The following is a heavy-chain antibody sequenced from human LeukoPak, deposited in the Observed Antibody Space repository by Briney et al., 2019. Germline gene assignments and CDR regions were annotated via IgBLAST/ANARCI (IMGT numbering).Heavy chain of an antibody. D-gene: IGHD7-27*01. CDR3: AKDGNWARFED. V-gene: IGHV3-23*01. J-gene: IGHJ4*02. Sequence: GGSLRLSCAASGFTFSSYAMSWVRQAPGKGLEWVSGITSRSTTYYADSVKGRFTISRDNSKNMVWLQINSPTAEDTATYYCAKDGNWARFEDWGQGTLVTVSS. CDR2: ITSRSTT. CDR1: GFTFSSYA.